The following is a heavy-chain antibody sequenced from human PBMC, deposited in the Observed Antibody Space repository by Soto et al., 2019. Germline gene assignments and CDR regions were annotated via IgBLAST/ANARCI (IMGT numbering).Heavy chain of an antibody. CDR2: IFHTGAT. CDR1: GSSVTDSDW. D-gene: IGHD3-3*01. V-gene: IGHV4-28*01. Sequence: QVNLQESGPGLVRPSDTLSLTCVVSGSSVTDSDWWVWIRQPPGKGLEWVGSIFHTGATYSNPSLKNRVAFSVDKSKNHFSLRLTSATALATAVYSCARRFLEWGDAFDVWGQGALVTVSS. CDR3: ARRFLEWGDAFDV. J-gene: IGHJ3*01.